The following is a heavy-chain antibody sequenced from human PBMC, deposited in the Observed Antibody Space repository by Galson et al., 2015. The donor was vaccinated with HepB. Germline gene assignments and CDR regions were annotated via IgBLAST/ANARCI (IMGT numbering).Heavy chain of an antibody. V-gene: IGHV3-7*03. CDR2: INPDGSEK. CDR3: ARRISLVRGIITKPDYYYGMDV. J-gene: IGHJ6*02. D-gene: IGHD3-10*01. CDR1: EFTFSSYW. Sequence: SLRLSCAASEFTFSSYWMNWVRQAPGKGLEWVANINPDGSEKYYVASLKGRFTVSRDNAKTSWYLQMDSLRAEDTAVYYCARRISLVRGIITKPDYYYGMDVWGQGTTVTVAS.